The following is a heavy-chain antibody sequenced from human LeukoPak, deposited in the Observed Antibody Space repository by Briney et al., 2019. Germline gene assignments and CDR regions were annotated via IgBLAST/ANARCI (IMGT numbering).Heavy chain of an antibody. CDR2: IRNDGSDK. Sequence: GGSLRLSCAASRFTFSSYGMHWVRQAPGKGLEWVTFIRNDGSDKYYTASVRGRFTISRDNSQSTVFMQMNSLRVEDTALYYCAKHGLRGGTYVVDYWGQGTLVTVSS. V-gene: IGHV3-30*02. CDR1: RFTFSSYG. D-gene: IGHD3-16*01. CDR3: AKHGLRGGTYVVDY. J-gene: IGHJ4*02.